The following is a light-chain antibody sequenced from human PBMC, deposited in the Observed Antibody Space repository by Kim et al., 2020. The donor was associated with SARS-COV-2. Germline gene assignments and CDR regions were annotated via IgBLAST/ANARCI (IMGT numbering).Light chain of an antibody. CDR1: QNVFSSY. CDR2: GAS. J-gene: IGKJ1*01. V-gene: IGKV3-20*01. Sequence: EIVLTQSPGTLSLSPGERATLSCRASQNVFSSYLAWYQQKPGQAPRLLIYGASTRATGIPDRFGGSGSGTDFTLTINILESEDFAVYYCQQFGTSSGWTFGQGTKVDIK. CDR3: QQFGTSSGWT.